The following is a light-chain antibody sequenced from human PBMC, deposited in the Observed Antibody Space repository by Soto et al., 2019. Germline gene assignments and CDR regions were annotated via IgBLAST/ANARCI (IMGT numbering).Light chain of an antibody. CDR2: AAS. V-gene: IGKV1-27*01. Sequence: DIQMTQSPSSLSTSVGDRVTITCLASQGISNYLAWYQQKPGKVPKLLIYAASTLQSGVPSRFSGSRSGTDFTLTISSLQPEDVATYYGQKYNSAPWTFGQGTKVEIK. CDR1: QGISNY. J-gene: IGKJ1*01. CDR3: QKYNSAPWT.